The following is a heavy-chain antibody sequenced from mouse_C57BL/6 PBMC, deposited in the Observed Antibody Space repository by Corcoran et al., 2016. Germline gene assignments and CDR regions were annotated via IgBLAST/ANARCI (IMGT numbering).Heavy chain of an antibody. CDR2: INPNNGGT. D-gene: IGHD1-1*01. Sequence: EVQLQQSGPELVKPGASVKIPCKASGYTFTDYNMDWVKQSHGKSLEWIGDINPNNGGTIYNQKFKGKATLTVDKSSSTAYMELRSLTSEDTAVYYCARNYYGSSYGPFDYWGQGTTLTVSS. J-gene: IGHJ2*01. CDR1: GYTFTDYN. V-gene: IGHV1-18*01. CDR3: ARNYYGSSYGPFDY.